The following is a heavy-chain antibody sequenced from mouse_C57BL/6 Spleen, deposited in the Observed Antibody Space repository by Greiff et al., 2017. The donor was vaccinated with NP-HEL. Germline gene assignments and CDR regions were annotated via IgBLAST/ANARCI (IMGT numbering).Heavy chain of an antibody. CDR3: ARGGGYLYYFDY. J-gene: IGHJ2*01. CDR2: IDPSDSYT. D-gene: IGHD3-1*01. CDR1: GYTFTSYW. Sequence: QVQLQQPGAELVMPGASVKLSCKASGYTFTSYWMHWVKQRPGQGLEWIGEIDPSDSYTNYNQKFKGKSTLTVDKSSSTAYMQLSSRTSEDSAVYYCARGGGYLYYFDYWGQGTTLTVSS. V-gene: IGHV1-69*01.